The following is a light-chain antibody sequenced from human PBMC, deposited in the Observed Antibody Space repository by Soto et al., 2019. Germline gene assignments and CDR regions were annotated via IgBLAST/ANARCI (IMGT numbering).Light chain of an antibody. CDR2: GAS. Sequence: EIVMTQSPATLSVSPGERATLSCRASQSVSSNLAWYQQKPGQAPRLLIYGASTRATGIPARFSGSGSGTEFPRTISSLKSEDFAVYYCQQYNNWPPWTFGEGTKVEIK. V-gene: IGKV3-15*01. CDR1: QSVSSN. J-gene: IGKJ1*01. CDR3: QQYNNWPPWT.